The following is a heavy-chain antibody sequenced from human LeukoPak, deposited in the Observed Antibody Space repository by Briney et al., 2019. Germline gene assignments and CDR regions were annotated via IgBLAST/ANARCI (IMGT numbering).Heavy chain of an antibody. D-gene: IGHD2-15*01. V-gene: IGHV1-2*02. CDR2: INPNSGGT. J-gene: IGHJ6*03. CDR3: ARGGSHYYYYYYMDV. CDR1: GYTFTGYY. Sequence: ASVKVSCTAPGYTFTGYYMHWVRQAPGQGLEWMGWINPNSGGTNYAQKFQGRVTMTRDTSISTAYMELSRLRSDDTAVYYCARGGSHYYYYYYMDVWGKGTTVTVSS.